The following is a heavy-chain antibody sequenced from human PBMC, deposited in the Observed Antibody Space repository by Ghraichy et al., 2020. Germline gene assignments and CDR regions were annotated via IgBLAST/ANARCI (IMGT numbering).Heavy chain of an antibody. Sequence: SETLSLTCTVSGGSISSYYWSWIRQPPGKGLEWIGYIYYSGSTNYNPSLKSRVTISVDTSKNQFSLKLSSVTAADTAVYYCARQYRVAAMSLGYWGQGTLVTVSS. CDR3: ARQYRVAAMSLGY. CDR2: IYYSGST. CDR1: GGSISSYY. J-gene: IGHJ4*02. D-gene: IGHD2-15*01. V-gene: IGHV4-59*08.